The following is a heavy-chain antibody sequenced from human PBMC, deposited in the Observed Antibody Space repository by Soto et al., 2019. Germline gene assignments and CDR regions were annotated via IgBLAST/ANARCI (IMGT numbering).Heavy chain of an antibody. J-gene: IGHJ6*02. V-gene: IGHV3-30*18. Sequence: QVQLVESGGGVVQPGRSLRLSCAASGFTFSSYGMHWVRQAPGKGLEWGAVISYDGSNKYYADSVKGRFTISRDNSKNTLYLQMNSLRAEDTAVYYCAKDRSRITIFGVVTPGGMDVWGQGTTVTVSS. D-gene: IGHD3-3*01. CDR2: ISYDGSNK. CDR3: AKDRSRITIFGVVTPGGMDV. CDR1: GFTFSSYG.